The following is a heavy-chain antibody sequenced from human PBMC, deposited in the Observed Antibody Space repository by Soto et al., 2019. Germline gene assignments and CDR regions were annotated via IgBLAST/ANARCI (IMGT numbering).Heavy chain of an antibody. J-gene: IGHJ3*02. V-gene: IGHV3-53*04. CDR1: GFTVSSNY. CDR2: IYSGGST. D-gene: IGHD7-27*01. CDR3: ARGPNWGISDAFDI. Sequence: GGSLRLSCAASGFTVSSNYMNWVRQAPGKGLEWVSVIYSGGSTYYADSVKGRFTISRHNSKNTLYLQMNSLRAEDTAVYYCARGPNWGISDAFDIWGQGTMVTVSS.